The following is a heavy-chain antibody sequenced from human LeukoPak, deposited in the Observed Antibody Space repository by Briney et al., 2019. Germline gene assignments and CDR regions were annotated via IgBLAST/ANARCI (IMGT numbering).Heavy chain of an antibody. CDR2: ISYDGSNK. J-gene: IGHJ4*02. Sequence: PGGSLRLSCAASGFTFSSYAMHWVRQAPGKGLEWVAVISYDGSNKYYADSVKGRFTISRDNSKNTLYLQMNSLRAEDTAVYYCAREMATIRSLDYWGQGTLVTVSS. V-gene: IGHV3-30-3*01. D-gene: IGHD5-24*01. CDR3: AREMATIRSLDY. CDR1: GFTFSSYA.